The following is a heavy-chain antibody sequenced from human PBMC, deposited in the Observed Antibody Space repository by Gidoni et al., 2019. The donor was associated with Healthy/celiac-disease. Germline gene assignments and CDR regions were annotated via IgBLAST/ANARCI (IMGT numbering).Heavy chain of an antibody. Sequence: QVQLVQSGDEVKKTGSSVKVSCKASGGTFSSYAISWVRQAPGQGLEWMGGIIPIFGTANYAQKFQGRVTITADESTSTAYMELSSLRSEDTAVYYCAMDPIDHTIPFPWGQGTLVTVSS. CDR1: GGTFSSYA. V-gene: IGHV1-69*01. D-gene: IGHD3-3*01. CDR2: IIPIFGTA. CDR3: AMDPIDHTIPFP. J-gene: IGHJ5*02.